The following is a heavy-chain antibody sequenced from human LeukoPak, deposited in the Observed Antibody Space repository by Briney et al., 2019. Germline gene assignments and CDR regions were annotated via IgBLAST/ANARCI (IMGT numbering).Heavy chain of an antibody. D-gene: IGHD2-2*01. Sequence: GGSLRLSCAASGFTFSSYAMHWVRQAPGKGLEWVAVISYDGSNKYYADSVKGRFTISRHNSKNTLYLQMNSLRAEDTAVYYCARDSRRYCSSTSCAVGYWGQGTLVTVSS. CDR1: GFTFSSYA. CDR2: ISYDGSNK. CDR3: ARDSRRYCSSTSCAVGY. V-gene: IGHV3-30-3*01. J-gene: IGHJ4*02.